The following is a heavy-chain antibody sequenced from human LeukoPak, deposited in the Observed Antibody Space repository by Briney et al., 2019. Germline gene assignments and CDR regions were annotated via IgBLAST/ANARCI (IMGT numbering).Heavy chain of an antibody. Sequence: SETLSLTYAVYGGSFSGYYWSWIRQPPGKGLEWIGEINHSGSTNYNPSLKSRVTISVDTSKNQFSLKLSSVTAADTAVYYCARGVRRYDFWSGYYTGHPHFDYWGQGTLVTVSP. V-gene: IGHV4-34*01. CDR2: INHSGST. J-gene: IGHJ4*02. CDR1: GGSFSGYY. D-gene: IGHD3-3*01. CDR3: ARGVRRYDFWSGYYTGHPHFDY.